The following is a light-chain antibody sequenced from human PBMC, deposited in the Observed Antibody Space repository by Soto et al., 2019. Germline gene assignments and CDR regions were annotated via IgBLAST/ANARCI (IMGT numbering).Light chain of an antibody. CDR1: QDISSY. CDR3: QQVHDYPIT. CDR2: GAS. J-gene: IGKJ4*01. Sequence: DIKLTQSPSFLSASVGDRVTVTCRSSQDISSYLAWYQQKPGKAPKILIYGASTLQSGVPPRFGGSGSGTAFTLTISSLQPQDFATYFCQQVHDYPITFGGGTKVEIK. V-gene: IGKV1-9*01.